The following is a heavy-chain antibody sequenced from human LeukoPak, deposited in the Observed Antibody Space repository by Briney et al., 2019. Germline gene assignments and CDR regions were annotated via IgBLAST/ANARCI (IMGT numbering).Heavy chain of an antibody. CDR3: ARRHYYDSSGYGA. D-gene: IGHD3-22*01. CDR1: GGTFSSYA. CDR2: IIPIFGTA. Sequence: SVKVSCKASGGTFSSYAISWGRQAPGQGLEWMGGIIPIFGTANYAQKFQGRVTITTDESTSTAYMELSSLRSEDTAVYYCARRHYYDSSGYGAWGQGTLVTVSS. V-gene: IGHV1-69*05. J-gene: IGHJ5*02.